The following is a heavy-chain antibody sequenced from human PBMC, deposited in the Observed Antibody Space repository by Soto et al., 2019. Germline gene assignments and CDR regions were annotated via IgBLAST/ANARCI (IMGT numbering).Heavy chain of an antibody. CDR1: GLTFRKYW. CDR3: ASVPGSPGYHGLDV. J-gene: IGHJ6*02. CDR2: IKHDGSEQ. D-gene: IGHD5-12*01. V-gene: IGHV3-7*03. Sequence: EVQLVESGGGLVQPGGSLRLSCAASGLTFRKYWMTWVRQAPGKGLEWVANIKHDGSEQYYVGSVKGRFAISRDNAKNSLFLQMNSLRAEDTAVYYCASVPGSPGYHGLDVWGQGTTVTVSS.